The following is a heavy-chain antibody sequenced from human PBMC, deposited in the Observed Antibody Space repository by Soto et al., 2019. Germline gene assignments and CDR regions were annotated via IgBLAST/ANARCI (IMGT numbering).Heavy chain of an antibody. J-gene: IGHJ3*02. CDR3: ARGDGDNNAFDI. CDR1: GGTISTYA. D-gene: IGHD1-20*01. CDR2: IIPIFRTP. V-gene: IGHV1-69*12. Sequence: VLLVQSGAEVKQPGSSVKVSCKASGGTISTYAITWVRQAPGQGLEWVGGIIPIFRTPNYAQNLQGRVTITADESTSTAYMELSNLSSEDTAVYYCARGDGDNNAFDIWGQGTEVTLSS.